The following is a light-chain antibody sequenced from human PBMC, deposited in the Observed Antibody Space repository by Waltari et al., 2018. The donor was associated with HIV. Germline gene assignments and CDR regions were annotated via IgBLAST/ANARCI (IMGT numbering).Light chain of an antibody. CDR1: RSTIGSNP. J-gene: IGLJ2*01. CDR3: AAWDDSLNGHVL. CDR2: NNN. V-gene: IGLV1-44*01. Sequence: QSVLTQPPSASGPPGQMVTFSCSGSRSTIGSNPVDWLQKLPGTAPKLLIYNNNHRPSGVPDRFAGSKSGTSASLAISGLQSEDEADYYCAAWDDSLNGHVLFGGGTKLTVL.